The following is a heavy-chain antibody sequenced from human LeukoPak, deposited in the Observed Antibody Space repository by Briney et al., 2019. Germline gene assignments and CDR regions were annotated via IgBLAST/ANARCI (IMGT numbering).Heavy chain of an antibody. CDR2: ISYDGSNK. CDR3: ARDAEGYNFDY. J-gene: IGHJ4*02. CDR1: GFTFSSRG. Sequence: PGRSLRLSCVASGFTFSSRGMHWVRQAPGKGLEWVAVISYDGSNKYYADSVKGRFTISRDNSKNTLYLQMNSLRAEDTAVYYCARDAEGYNFDYWGQGTLVTVSS. V-gene: IGHV3-30*19. D-gene: IGHD5-24*01.